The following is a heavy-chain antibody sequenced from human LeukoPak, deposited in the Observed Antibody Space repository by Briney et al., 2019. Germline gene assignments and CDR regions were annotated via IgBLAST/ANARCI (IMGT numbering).Heavy chain of an antibody. Sequence: KPSETLSLTCTVSGGSILGSTYYWAWIRQPPGKGLEWIGSIYYSGSTYYNPSLKSRVTISVDTSKNQFSLKLSSVTAADTAVYFCARRMGSGATYPRTFDYWGQGTLVTVSS. CDR3: ARRMGSGATYPRTFDY. CDR2: IYYSGST. D-gene: IGHD2-8*02. CDR1: GGSILGSTYY. J-gene: IGHJ4*02. V-gene: IGHV4-39*01.